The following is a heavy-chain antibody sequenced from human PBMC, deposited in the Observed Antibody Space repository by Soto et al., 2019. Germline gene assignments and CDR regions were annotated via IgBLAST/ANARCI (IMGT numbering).Heavy chain of an antibody. V-gene: IGHV4-4*02. CDR2: IYHSGST. J-gene: IGHJ6*02. CDR3: AGWIQLQQYYYYGMDV. CDR1: GGSISSSNW. Sequence: QVQLQESGPGLVKPSGTLSLTCAVSGGSISSSNWWSWVRQPPGKGLEWIGEIYHSGSTNYNPSLKSRGTISVNNTKDXFALKLSSVTAADTAVYYCAGWIQLQQYYYYGMDVWGQGTTVTVSS. D-gene: IGHD5-18*01.